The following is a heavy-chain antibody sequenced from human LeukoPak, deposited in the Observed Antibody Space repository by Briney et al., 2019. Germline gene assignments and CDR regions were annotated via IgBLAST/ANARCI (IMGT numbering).Heavy chain of an antibody. CDR3: AKEGYYDSSGYYFNVFDI. Sequence: GGSLRLSCAASGFTFSSYGMHWVRQAPGKGLEWVAFIRYDASNKHYADSVKGRFTISRDDARNSLYLQIISLRAEDTAVYYCAKEGYYDSSGYYFNVFDIWGQGTMVTVSS. D-gene: IGHD3-22*01. V-gene: IGHV3-30*02. CDR2: IRYDASNK. J-gene: IGHJ3*02. CDR1: GFTFSSYG.